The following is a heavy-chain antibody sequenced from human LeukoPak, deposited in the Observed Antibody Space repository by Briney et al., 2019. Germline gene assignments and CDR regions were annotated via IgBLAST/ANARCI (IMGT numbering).Heavy chain of an antibody. V-gene: IGHV3-48*03. J-gene: IGHJ4*02. CDR3: ASVFGVASGEDYFDY. Sequence: PGGSLRLSCAASGFTFSSYEMNWVRQAPGKGLEWGSYISSSGSTIYYADSVKGRFTISRDNAKNSLYLQMNSLRAEDTAVYYCASVFGVASGEDYFDYWGQGTLVTDSS. CDR1: GFTFSSYE. CDR2: ISSSGSTI. D-gene: IGHD3-3*01.